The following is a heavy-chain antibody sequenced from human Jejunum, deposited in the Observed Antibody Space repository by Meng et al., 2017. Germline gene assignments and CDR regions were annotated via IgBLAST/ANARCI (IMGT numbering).Heavy chain of an antibody. V-gene: IGHV3-23*01. Sequence: GESLKISCATSRFTFNDYAMSWVRQAPGRGLEWVAGISASGEFTYYADSVKGRFTISRDNSRNTLDLQMNSLRVDDTALYYCADDVRVSKGSYGVWYVSEYFQYWGQGTLVTVSS. CDR3: ADDVRVSKGSYGVWYVSEYFQY. D-gene: IGHD6-19*01. CDR1: RFTFNDYA. CDR2: ISASGEFT. J-gene: IGHJ1*01.